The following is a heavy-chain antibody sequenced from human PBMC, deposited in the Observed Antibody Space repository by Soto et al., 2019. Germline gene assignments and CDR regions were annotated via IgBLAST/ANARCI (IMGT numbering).Heavy chain of an antibody. CDR3: ARDHRYSSSWYRNNYYYYGMDV. CDR2: IIPIFGTA. Sequence: QVQLVQSGAEVKKPGSSVKVSCKASGGTFSSYAISWVRQAPGQGLEWMGGIIPIFGTANYAQKFQGRVTITADKSTSTAYMELCSLRSEDTAVYYCARDHRYSSSWYRNNYYYYGMDVWGQGTTVTVSS. V-gene: IGHV1-69*06. CDR1: GGTFSSYA. J-gene: IGHJ6*02. D-gene: IGHD6-13*01.